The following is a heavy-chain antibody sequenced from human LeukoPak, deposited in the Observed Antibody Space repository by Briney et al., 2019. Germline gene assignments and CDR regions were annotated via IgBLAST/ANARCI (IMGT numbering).Heavy chain of an antibody. CDR1: GFTFSSYG. CDR2: ISYDGSNK. CDR3: AKDSPPYCSSTSCYPWFDP. Sequence: SGGSLRLSCAASGFTFSSYGMHWVRQAPGKGLEWVAVISYDGSNKYYADSVKGRFTISRDNSKNTLYLQMNSLRAEDTAVYYRAKDSPPYCSSTSCYPWFDPWGQGTLVTVSS. J-gene: IGHJ5*02. V-gene: IGHV3-30*18. D-gene: IGHD2-2*01.